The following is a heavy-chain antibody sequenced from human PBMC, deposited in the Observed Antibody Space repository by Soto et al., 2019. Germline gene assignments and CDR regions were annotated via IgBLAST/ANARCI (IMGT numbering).Heavy chain of an antibody. D-gene: IGHD6-13*01. CDR1: GGSFSGYY. Sequence: PSETLSLTCAVYGGSFSGYYWSWIRQPPGKGLEWIGEINHSGSTNYNPSLKSRVTISVDTSKNQFSLKLSSVTAADTAVYYCARRIAHYYYGMDVWGQGTTVTVSS. CDR3: ARRIAHYYYGMDV. J-gene: IGHJ6*02. CDR2: INHSGST. V-gene: IGHV4-34*01.